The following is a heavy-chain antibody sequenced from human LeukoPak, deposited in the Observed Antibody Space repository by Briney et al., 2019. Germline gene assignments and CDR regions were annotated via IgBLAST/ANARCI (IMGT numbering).Heavy chain of an antibody. Sequence: GESLKISCKGSAYSFTNYWIGWVRQMPGKGLVWLGIIYPGDPDSRYSPSFQGQVTMSADKSTTTAYLQWSSLKTSDTAMYYCARYGSSGWPYFDYWGQGTLVTVSS. J-gene: IGHJ4*02. CDR1: AYSFTNYW. CDR3: ARYGSSGWPYFDY. V-gene: IGHV5-51*01. CDR2: IYPGDPDS. D-gene: IGHD6-19*01.